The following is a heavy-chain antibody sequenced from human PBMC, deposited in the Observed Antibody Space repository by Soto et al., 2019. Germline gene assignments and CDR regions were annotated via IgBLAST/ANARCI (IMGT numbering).Heavy chain of an antibody. V-gene: IGHV3-11*01. D-gene: IGHD2-21*01. CDR3: ARDFCGDCSSADAFDF. CDR2: ISSTTNII. Sequence: QVQLVESGGGLVKPGGSLRLSCAASGFTFSDYYLSWIRQAPGKGLEWVSSISSTTNIIYYADSVKGRFTISSDNAKNSLYLQMNSLRVEDTAVYYCARDFCGDCSSADAFDFWGQGTMVTVSS. CDR1: GFTFSDYY. J-gene: IGHJ3*01.